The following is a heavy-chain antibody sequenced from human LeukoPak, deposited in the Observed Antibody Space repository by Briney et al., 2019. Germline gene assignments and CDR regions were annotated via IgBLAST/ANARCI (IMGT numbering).Heavy chain of an antibody. CDR3: ARAFTYYYDSSGQRLDY. D-gene: IGHD3-22*01. V-gene: IGHV4-39*01. CDR1: GGSIRSSSYY. CDR2: IHYGGNT. Sequence: PSETLSLTCLVSGGSIRSSSYYWAWIRQPPGEGLEWMGSIHYGGNTRYNPSLKSRVTISIDTSKNQFSLNVNSLTAADTAVYHCARAFTYYYDSSGQRLDYWGEGTLVTVSS. J-gene: IGHJ4*02.